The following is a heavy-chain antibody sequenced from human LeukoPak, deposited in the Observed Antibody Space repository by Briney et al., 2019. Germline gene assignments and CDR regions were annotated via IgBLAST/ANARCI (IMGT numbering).Heavy chain of an antibody. D-gene: IGHD2-15*01. Sequence: TETLSLTCAVYGGSFSGYYWSWIRQPPGKGLEWIGEINHSGSTNYNPSLKSRVTISVDTSKNQFSLKLSSVTAADTAVYYCARLGYCSGGSCPYYYYGMDVWGQGTTVTVSS. CDR1: GGSFSGYY. V-gene: IGHV4-34*01. CDR2: INHSGST. J-gene: IGHJ6*02. CDR3: ARLGYCSGGSCPYYYYGMDV.